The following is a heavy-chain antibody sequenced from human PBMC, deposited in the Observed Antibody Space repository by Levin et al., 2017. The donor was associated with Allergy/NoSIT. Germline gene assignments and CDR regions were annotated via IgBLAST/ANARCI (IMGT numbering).Heavy chain of an antibody. CDR3: ARVYEYTTAPHIDY. CDR1: GFTFDDYA. CDR2: ISWNSGSI. Sequence: GGSLRLSCTASGFTFDDYAMQWVRQAPGKGLEWVSRISWNSGSIGYAASVNGRFVISRDNTKNSLYLQMNSLRPDDSGLYYCARVYEYTTAPHIDYWGQGTLVTVSS. D-gene: IGHD2-2*02. J-gene: IGHJ4*02. V-gene: IGHV3-9*01.